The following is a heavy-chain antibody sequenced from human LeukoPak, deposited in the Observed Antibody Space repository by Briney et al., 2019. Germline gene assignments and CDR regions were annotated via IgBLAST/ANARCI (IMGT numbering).Heavy chain of an antibody. V-gene: IGHV1-2*02. D-gene: IGHD1-1*01. Sequence: ASVKVSCKASGYTFTGYYMHWVRQAPGQGLEWMGWINPNSGGTNYAQKFQGRVTITRDTSISTAYMELSRLRSDDTAVYYCARGQLRLRSPLYNWNVGGYWGQGTLVTVSS. CDR1: GYTFTGYY. CDR2: INPNSGGT. CDR3: ARGQLRLRSPLYNWNVGGY. J-gene: IGHJ4*02.